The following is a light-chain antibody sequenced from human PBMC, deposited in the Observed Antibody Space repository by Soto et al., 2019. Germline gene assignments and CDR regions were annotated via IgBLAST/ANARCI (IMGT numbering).Light chain of an antibody. V-gene: IGKV3D-20*02. J-gene: IGKJ4*01. CDR3: QQRSNWPLT. Sequence: DIVLTQSPGTLSLSPGERATLSCRASQSVIANYLAWYQQKPGQAPRLLIYRASSRATGIPDRFSGTGSGTDFTLTISRVEPEDFAVYYCQQRSNWPLTFGGGTKVDIK. CDR2: RAS. CDR1: QSVIANY.